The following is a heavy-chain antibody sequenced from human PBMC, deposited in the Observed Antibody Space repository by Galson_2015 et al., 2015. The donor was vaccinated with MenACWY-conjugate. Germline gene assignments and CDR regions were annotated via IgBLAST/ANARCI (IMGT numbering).Heavy chain of an antibody. CDR2: ISWDGGST. Sequence: SLRLSCAASGFSFDDYAMHWVRQVPGKGLEWISLISWDGGSTSYADSVKGRFTVSRDNSKNALYLQMNTLRPEDAAWYYCAKDVEMATTSHFDYWGQGTLVTVSS. CDR1: GFSFDDYA. J-gene: IGHJ4*02. V-gene: IGHV3-43D*03. D-gene: IGHD5-24*01. CDR3: AKDVEMATTSHFDY.